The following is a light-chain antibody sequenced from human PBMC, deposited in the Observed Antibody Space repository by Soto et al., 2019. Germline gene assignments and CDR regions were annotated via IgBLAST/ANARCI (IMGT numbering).Light chain of an antibody. J-gene: IGKJ2*01. CDR1: QTISSDF. CDR3: QQYGRT. Sequence: VLTQSPGTLALSPGERATLSCRASQTISSDFLAWYQQKPGQAPRLLIYGASTRATGIPDRFSGSGSGTGFTLTISRLEPEDFAVYYCQQYGRTFGQGTKLDIK. CDR2: GAS. V-gene: IGKV3-20*01.